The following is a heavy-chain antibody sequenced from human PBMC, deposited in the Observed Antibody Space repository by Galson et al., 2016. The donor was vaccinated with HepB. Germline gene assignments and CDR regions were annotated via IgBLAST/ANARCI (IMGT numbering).Heavy chain of an antibody. CDR3: AKSGGSESLGN. CDR1: GFLFSAYG. CDR2: ISYDGSQK. V-gene: IGHV3-30*18. J-gene: IGHJ4*02. D-gene: IGHD3-16*01. Sequence: SLRLSCAASGFLFSAYGMHWVRQAPGKGLEWMSFISYDGSQKFYPDSVKGRFTISRDNSMNTLYLQMNALRDEDTAVYFCAKSGGSESLGNWGQGTLVTVSS.